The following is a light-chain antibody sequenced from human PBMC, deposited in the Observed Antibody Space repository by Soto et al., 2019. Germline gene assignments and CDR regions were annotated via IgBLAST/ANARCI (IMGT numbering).Light chain of an antibody. J-gene: IGLJ2*01. Sequence: QSALTQPASVSGSPGQSITISCAGTIRDVGAYNLVSWYQQHPDRAPQLIIYEVRNRPSGISFRFSGSKSGNTASLTISGLQAEDEADYYCSSYTSKSSLIFGGGTKLTVL. CDR3: SSYTSKSSLI. CDR1: IRDVGAYNL. CDR2: EVR. V-gene: IGLV2-14*01.